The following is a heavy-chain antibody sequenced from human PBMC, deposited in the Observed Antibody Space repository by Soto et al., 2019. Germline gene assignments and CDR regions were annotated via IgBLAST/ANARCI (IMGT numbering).Heavy chain of an antibody. V-gene: IGHV2-5*01. CDR1: GFSLRTSGVG. CDR3: AKSGSSGWYGWFDP. CDR2: IYWNDDK. D-gene: IGHD6-19*01. Sequence: SGPTLVNPTQTLTLTCIFSGFSLRTSGVGVGWIRQPPGKALEWLGFIYWNDDKRYSPSLKSRLTITKDTSKDQVVLTMTNMDPVDTAAYYCAKSGSSGWYGWFDPWGQGTLVTVSS. J-gene: IGHJ5*02.